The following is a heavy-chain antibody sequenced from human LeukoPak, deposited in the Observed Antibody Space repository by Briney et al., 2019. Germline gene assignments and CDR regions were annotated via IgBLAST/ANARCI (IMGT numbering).Heavy chain of an antibody. CDR2: IKQDGSEK. CDR3: AKAMGDEWLPDS. J-gene: IGHJ4*02. V-gene: IGHV3-7*03. D-gene: IGHD5-12*01. CDR1: GFTFSTYW. Sequence: GGSLRLSCAASGFTFSTYWMTWVRQAPGKGLEWVANIKQDGSEKYFVDSVKGRFSISRDNAKNSLYLQMNSLRVEDTARYFCAKAMGDEWLPDSWGQGTLVTVSS.